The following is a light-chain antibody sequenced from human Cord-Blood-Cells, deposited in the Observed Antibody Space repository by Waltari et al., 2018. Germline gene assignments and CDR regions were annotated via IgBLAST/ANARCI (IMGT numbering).Light chain of an antibody. CDR3: QQYDNLPAYT. J-gene: IGKJ2*01. CDR2: DAS. V-gene: IGKV1-33*01. CDR1: QDISNY. Sequence: DIQMTQSPASISAFVGDRVTITCQASQDISNYLNWYQQKPGKAPKLLIYDASNLETGVPSRFSGSGSGTDFTFTISSLQPEDIATYYCQQYDNLPAYTFGQGTKLEIK.